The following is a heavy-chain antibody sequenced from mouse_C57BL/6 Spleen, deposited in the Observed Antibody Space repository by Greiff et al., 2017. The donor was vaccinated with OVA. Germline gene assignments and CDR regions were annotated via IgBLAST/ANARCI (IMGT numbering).Heavy chain of an antibody. Sequence: EVQLQQSGPELVKPGASVKISCKASGYTFTDYYMNWVKQSHGKSLEWIGDINPNNGGTSYNQKFKGKATLTVDKSSSTAYMELRSLTSEDSAVYYCARSPYYSNYDDYAMDYWGQGTSVTVSS. D-gene: IGHD2-5*01. CDR3: ARSPYYSNYDDYAMDY. J-gene: IGHJ4*01. CDR1: GYTFTDYY. V-gene: IGHV1-26*01. CDR2: INPNNGGT.